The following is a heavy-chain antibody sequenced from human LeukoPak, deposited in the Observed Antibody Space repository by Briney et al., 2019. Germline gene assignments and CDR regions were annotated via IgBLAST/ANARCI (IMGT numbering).Heavy chain of an antibody. J-gene: IGHJ4*02. CDR1: GGSFSGSY. Sequence: PSETLSLTCAVYGGSFSGSYWSWIRQPPGKGLEWIGYIYHSGSTYYNPSLKSRVTISVDRSKNQFSLKLSSVTAADTAVYFCARGTYYYGSGSYYYDYWGQGTLVTVSS. CDR3: ARGTYYYGSGSYYYDY. D-gene: IGHD3-10*01. CDR2: IYHSGST. V-gene: IGHV4-34*01.